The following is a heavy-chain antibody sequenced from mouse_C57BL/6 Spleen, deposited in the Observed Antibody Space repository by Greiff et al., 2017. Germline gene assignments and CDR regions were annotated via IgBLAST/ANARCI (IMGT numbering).Heavy chain of an antibody. V-gene: IGHV1-82*01. CDR2: IYPGDGDT. CDR1: GYAFSSSW. D-gene: IGHD1-1*01. CDR3: SNPLYYYGSSYYYAMDY. Sequence: VMLVESGPELVNPGASVKISCKASGYAFSSSWMNWVKQRPGTGLEWIGRIYPGDGDTNYNGKFKGKATLTADKSSSTAYMQLSRLTSEDSAVXFCSNPLYYYGSSYYYAMDYWGQGTSVTVSS. J-gene: IGHJ4*01.